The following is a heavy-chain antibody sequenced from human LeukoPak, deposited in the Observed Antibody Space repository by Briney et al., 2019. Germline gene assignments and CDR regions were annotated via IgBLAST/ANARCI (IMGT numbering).Heavy chain of an antibody. J-gene: IGHJ3*02. Sequence: RAGGSLRLSCAASGFTFSSYGMHWVRQAPGKGLEWVALIWYDGSNLYYADSVKGRFTISKDSSKNTLYLHMNSLRAEDTAVYYCARDKNYYGSGSPSLDAFDIWGQGTMVTVSS. CDR1: GFTFSSYG. CDR2: IWYDGSNL. CDR3: ARDKNYYGSGSPSLDAFDI. D-gene: IGHD3-10*01. V-gene: IGHV3-33*01.